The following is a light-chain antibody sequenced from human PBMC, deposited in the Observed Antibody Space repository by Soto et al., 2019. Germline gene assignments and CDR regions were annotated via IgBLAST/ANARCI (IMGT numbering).Light chain of an antibody. J-gene: IGKJ5*01. CDR3: QQRSNWPPTIT. CDR1: QGVSNS. V-gene: IGKV3-11*01. Sequence: EIVLTQSPATLSLSPGERPTLSCRPIQGVSNSLPWYQQKPGQAPSLLIYDVSNRATGIPARFSGSGSGTDFTLTISSLEPEDFAVYYCQQRSNWPPTITFGQGTRLEIK. CDR2: DVS.